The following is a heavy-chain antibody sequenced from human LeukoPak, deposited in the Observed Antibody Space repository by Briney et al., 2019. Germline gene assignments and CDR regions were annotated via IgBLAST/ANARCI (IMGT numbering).Heavy chain of an antibody. J-gene: IGHJ4*02. V-gene: IGHV3-74*01. CDR1: GFTFSNYW. D-gene: IGHD5-18*01. CDR2: VNSDGRTT. CDR3: ARAGYSYGVDY. Sequence: GGSLRLSCAASGFTFSNYWMHWVRQAPGKGLVWVSRVNSDGRTTSYADSVKGRFTISRDNAKNTLYLQMNSLRAEDTAVYSCARAGYSYGVDYWGQGTLVTVSS.